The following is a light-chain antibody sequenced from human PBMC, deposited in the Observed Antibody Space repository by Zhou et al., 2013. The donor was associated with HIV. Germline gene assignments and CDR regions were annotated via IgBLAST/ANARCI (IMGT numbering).Light chain of an antibody. J-gene: IGKJ2*01. CDR3: QQYGSSPYT. Sequence: EVVMTQSPATLSLSPGERATLSCRASQNVYSDLAWYQQIPGQAPRLLIYGASSRATGIPDRFSGSGSGTDFTLTISRLEPEDFAVYYCQQYGSSPYTFGQGTKLEIK. CDR2: GAS. CDR1: QNVYSD. V-gene: IGKV3-20*01.